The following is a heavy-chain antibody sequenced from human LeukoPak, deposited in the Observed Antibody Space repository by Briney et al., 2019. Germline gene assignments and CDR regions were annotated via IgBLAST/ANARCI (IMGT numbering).Heavy chain of an antibody. CDR2: ISSSSDYT. D-gene: IGHD6-13*01. V-gene: IGHV3-11*06. CDR1: GFTFSDYY. Sequence: GGSLRLSCVASGFTFSDYYMSWVRQAPGKGLEWVSYISSSSDYTNYADSVRGRFTISRDDAKNSLYLQMNSLRAEDTAVYYCARPPYSSSWDPGWFDPWGQGTLITVSS. CDR3: ARPPYSSSWDPGWFDP. J-gene: IGHJ5*02.